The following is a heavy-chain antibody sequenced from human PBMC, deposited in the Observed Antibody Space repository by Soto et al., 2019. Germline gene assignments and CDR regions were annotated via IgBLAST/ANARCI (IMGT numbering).Heavy chain of an antibody. D-gene: IGHD3-3*01. CDR1: GYFISSGYY. CDR3: ARDYPYYDFWSGYPNGMDV. CDR2: IYYSGST. J-gene: IGHJ6*02. V-gene: IGHV4-61*01. Sequence: SETLSLTCAVSGYFISSGYYWGWIRQPPGKGLEWIGYIYYSGSTNYNPSLKSRVTISVDTSKNQFSLKLSSVTAADTAVYYCARDYPYYDFWSGYPNGMDVWGQGTTVTVSS.